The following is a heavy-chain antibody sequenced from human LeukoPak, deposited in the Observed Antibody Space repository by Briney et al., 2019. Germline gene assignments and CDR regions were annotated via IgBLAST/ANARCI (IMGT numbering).Heavy chain of an antibody. CDR2: IYYSGST. J-gene: IGHJ6*02. Sequence: PSETLSLTCTVSGGSTSSYYWSWIRQPPGKGLEWIGYIYYSGSTNYNPSLKSRVTISVDTSKNQFSLKLSSVTAADTAVYYCARVPAPTSFYYYGMDVWGQGTTVTVSS. CDR3: ARVPAPTSFYYYGMDV. V-gene: IGHV4-59*01. CDR1: GGSTSSYY.